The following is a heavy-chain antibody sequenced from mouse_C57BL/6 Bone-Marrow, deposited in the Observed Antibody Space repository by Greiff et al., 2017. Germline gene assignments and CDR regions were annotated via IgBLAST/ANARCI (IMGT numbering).Heavy chain of an antibody. CDR2: SRNKANDYTT. J-gene: IGHJ3*01. CDR1: GFTFSDFY. Sequence: EVKLMESGGGLVQSGRSLRLSCATSGFTFSDFYMEWVRQAPGKGLEWIAASRNKANDYTTEYSASVKGRFIVSRDTSQSILYLQMNALRAEDTAIYYCARDAYWGQGTLVTVSA. CDR3: ARDAY. V-gene: IGHV7-1*01.